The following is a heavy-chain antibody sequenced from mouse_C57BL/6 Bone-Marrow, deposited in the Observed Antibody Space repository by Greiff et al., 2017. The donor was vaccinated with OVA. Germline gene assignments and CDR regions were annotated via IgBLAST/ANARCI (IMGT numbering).Heavy chain of an antibody. D-gene: IGHD1-1*01. CDR2: IRNKANGYTT. CDR3: ARYGDYGSPFAY. CDR1: GFTFTDYY. Sequence: EVQLMESGGGLVQPGGSLSLSCAASGFTFTDYYMSWVRQPPGKALEWLGFIRNKANGYTTEYSASVKGRFTISKDNSQSILYLQINALTAEDSATYYCARYGDYGSPFAYWGQGTLVTVSA. J-gene: IGHJ3*01. V-gene: IGHV7-3*01.